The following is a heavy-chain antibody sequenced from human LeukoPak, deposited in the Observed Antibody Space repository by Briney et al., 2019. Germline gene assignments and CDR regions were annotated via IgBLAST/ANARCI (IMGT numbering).Heavy chain of an antibody. CDR3: ARDLWEGELPPDAFDI. Sequence: GSLRLSCAASGFTFSDYYMSWIRQAPGKGLEWVSYISSGSTIYYADSVKGRFTISRDNAKNSLYLQMNSLRAESTAVYYCARDLWEGELPPDAFDIWGQGTMVTVSS. CDR2: ISSGSTI. J-gene: IGHJ3*02. V-gene: IGHV3-11*01. D-gene: IGHD1-26*01. CDR1: GFTFSDYY.